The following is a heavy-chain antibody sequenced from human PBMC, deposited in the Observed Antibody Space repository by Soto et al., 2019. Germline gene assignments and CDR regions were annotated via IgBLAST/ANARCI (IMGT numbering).Heavy chain of an antibody. CDR2: MNPESGST. V-gene: IGHV1-8*01. D-gene: IGHD3-9*01. CDR3: ARSGATGYYSTHYYGMDV. Sequence: ASVKVSCKASGYTFNTYDINWVRQATGQGLEWMGWMNPESGSTGFAQSFQGRITLTGNTSINTVYMEVSSLTNEDTAVYFCARSGATGYYSTHYYGMDVWGPGTTVTAP. CDR1: GYTFNTYD. J-gene: IGHJ6*02.